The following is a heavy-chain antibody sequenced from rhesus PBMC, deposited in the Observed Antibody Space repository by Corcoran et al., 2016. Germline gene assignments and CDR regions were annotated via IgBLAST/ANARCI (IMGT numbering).Heavy chain of an antibody. CDR2: IDGNGATT. CDR3: AREDSSGWSHGLDS. V-gene: IGHV4-73*01. J-gene: IGHJ6*01. CDR1: GGSISGYYY. D-gene: IGHD6S26*01. Sequence: QVQLQQWGEGLVKPSETLSLTCAVYGGSISGYYYWNWIRQAPGKGLEWIRNIDGNGATTNYNPSLNNRVTISKDTSRNQFSLRLSSVTAADTAVYYCAREDSSGWSHGLDSWGQGVVVTVSS.